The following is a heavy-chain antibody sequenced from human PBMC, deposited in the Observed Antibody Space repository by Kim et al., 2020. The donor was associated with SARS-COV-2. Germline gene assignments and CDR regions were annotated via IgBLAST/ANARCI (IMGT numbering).Heavy chain of an antibody. J-gene: IGHJ6*02. D-gene: IGHD5-12*01. CDR2: LYYNGGT. V-gene: IGHV4-39*01. CDR1: GGSISVRNFF. Sequence: SDTLSLTCSVSGGSISVRNFFWVWFRQPPGKGLEWIASLYYNGGTYYNPSLKSRVTISGDTSKNQFSLTLSSVTAADTAVYYCARREEFSGYDGDYYFYGMDVWGQGTTVIVSS. CDR3: ARREEFSGYDGDYYFYGMDV.